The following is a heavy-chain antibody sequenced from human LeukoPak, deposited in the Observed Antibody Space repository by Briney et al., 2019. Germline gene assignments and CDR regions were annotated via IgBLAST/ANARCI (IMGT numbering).Heavy chain of an antibody. CDR1: GFTFSSYA. CDR2: LYSGGNT. CDR3: ARDKSCTSTSCYGWYYDS. Sequence: GGSLGLSCAASGFTFSSYAMSWVRQAPGKGLEWISVLYSGGNTYYAESVSGRFTISRDNSENTLYLHMNSLRPEDTAMYYCARDKSCTSTSCYGWYYDSWGQGTLVTVSS. D-gene: IGHD2-2*01. V-gene: IGHV3-53*01. J-gene: IGHJ4*02.